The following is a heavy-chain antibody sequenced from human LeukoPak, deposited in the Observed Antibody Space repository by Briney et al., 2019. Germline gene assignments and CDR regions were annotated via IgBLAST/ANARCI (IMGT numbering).Heavy chain of an antibody. Sequence: GASVKVSCKASGGTFSSYAISWVRQASGQGLEWMGGIIPIFGTANYAQKFQGRVTITADESTSTAYMELSSLRSEDTAVYYCAREARYCSGGSCRLDYWGQGTLVTVSS. CDR3: AREARYCSGGSCRLDY. D-gene: IGHD2-15*01. J-gene: IGHJ4*02. CDR2: IIPIFGTA. CDR1: GGTFSSYA. V-gene: IGHV1-69*13.